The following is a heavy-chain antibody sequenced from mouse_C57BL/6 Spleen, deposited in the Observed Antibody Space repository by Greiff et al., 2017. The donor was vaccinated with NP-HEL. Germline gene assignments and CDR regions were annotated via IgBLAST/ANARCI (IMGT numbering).Heavy chain of an antibody. CDR2: IHPNSGST. Sequence: QVQLQQPGAELVKPGASVKLSCKASGYTFTSYWMHWVKQRPGQGLEWIGMIHPNSGSTNYNEKFKSKATLTVDKSSSTAYMQLSSLTSEDSAVYYCARGGGYYAPLLGYFDVWGTGTTVTVSS. CDR3: ARGGGYYAPLLGYFDV. V-gene: IGHV1-64*01. D-gene: IGHD2-3*01. J-gene: IGHJ1*03. CDR1: GYTFTSYW.